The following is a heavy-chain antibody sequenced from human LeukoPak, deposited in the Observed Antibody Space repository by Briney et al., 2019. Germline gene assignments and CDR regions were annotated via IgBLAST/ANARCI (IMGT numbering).Heavy chain of an antibody. V-gene: IGHV1-69*13. J-gene: IGHJ4*02. CDR1: GGTFSSYA. CDR3: ASPAPTQYYYDSSGYTW. D-gene: IGHD3-22*01. Sequence: GASVKVSCKASGGTFSSYATSWVRQAPGQGLEWMGGIIPIFGTANYAQKFQGRVTITADESTSTAYMELSSLRSEDTAVYYCASPAPTQYYYDSSGYTWWGQGTLVTVSS. CDR2: IIPIFGTA.